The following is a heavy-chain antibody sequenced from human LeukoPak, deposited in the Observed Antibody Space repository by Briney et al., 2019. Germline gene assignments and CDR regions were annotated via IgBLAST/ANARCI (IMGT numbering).Heavy chain of an antibody. CDR2: IIPIFGTA. D-gene: IGHD6-19*01. CDR1: GGTFSSYA. Sequence: ASVKVSCKASGGTFSSYAISWVRQAPGQGLEWMGGIIPIFGTANYAQKFQGRVTITADKSTSTAYMELSSLRSEDTAVYYCAGQKSGWYEVHWFDPWGQGTLVTVSS. V-gene: IGHV1-69*06. J-gene: IGHJ5*02. CDR3: AGQKSGWYEVHWFDP.